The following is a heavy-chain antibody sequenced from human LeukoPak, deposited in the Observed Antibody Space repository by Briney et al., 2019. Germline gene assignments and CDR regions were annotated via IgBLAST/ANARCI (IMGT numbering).Heavy chain of an antibody. Sequence: SETLSLTCTVSGYSISSGYYWGWIRQPPGKGLEWIGSIYHSGSTYYNPSLKSRVTISVDTSKNQFSLKLSSVTAADTAVYYCARDRGYGDYSDYWGQGTLVTVSS. J-gene: IGHJ4*02. CDR1: GYSISSGYY. V-gene: IGHV4-38-2*02. D-gene: IGHD4-17*01. CDR2: IYHSGST. CDR3: ARDRGYGDYSDY.